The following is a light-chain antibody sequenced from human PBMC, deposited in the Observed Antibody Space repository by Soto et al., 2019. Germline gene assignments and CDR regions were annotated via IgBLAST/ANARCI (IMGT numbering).Light chain of an antibody. J-gene: IGKJ1*01. V-gene: IGKV1-5*01. CDR1: QSIGRF. CDR3: QQCYMGWT. CDR2: DAS. Sequence: DIQMTQSPSTLSASVGDRVTITCRASQSIGRFLAWYQHQPGKAPKLLIYDASTLESGVPSRFSGTGSGTEFTFSITSLQPEDFGTYYCQQCYMGWTFGQGDQGGLQT.